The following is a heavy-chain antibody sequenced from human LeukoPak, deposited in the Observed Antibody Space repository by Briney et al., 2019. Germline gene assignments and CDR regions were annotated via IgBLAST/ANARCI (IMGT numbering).Heavy chain of an antibody. CDR2: IRRKDYGGTT. CDR3: AGEVGGYSDY. CDR1: GFTFGDYA. J-gene: IGHJ4*02. Sequence: GGSLRLSCTASGFTFGDYAMSWFRQAPGKGLEWVGFIRRKDYGGTTEYAASVKGRFTISRDDSKSIAYLQMNSLKTEDTAVYYCAGEVGGYSDYWGQGTLVTVSS. D-gene: IGHD4-23*01. V-gene: IGHV3-49*03.